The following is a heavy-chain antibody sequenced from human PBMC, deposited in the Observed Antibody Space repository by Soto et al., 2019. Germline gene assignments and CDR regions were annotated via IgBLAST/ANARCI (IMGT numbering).Heavy chain of an antibody. CDR1: GGSISSSSYY. D-gene: IGHD3-9*01. V-gene: IGHV4-39*01. CDR3: ARRGLYYDILTGPFDP. CDR2: IYYSGST. J-gene: IGHJ5*02. Sequence: TVSGGSISSSSYYWGWIRQPPGKGLEWIGSIYYSGSTYYNPSLKSRVTISVDTSKNQFSLKLSSVTAADTAVYYCARRGLYYDILTGPFDPWGQGTLVTVSS.